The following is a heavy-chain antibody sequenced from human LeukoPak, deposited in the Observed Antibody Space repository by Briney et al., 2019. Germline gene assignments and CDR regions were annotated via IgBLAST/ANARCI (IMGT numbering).Heavy chain of an antibody. V-gene: IGHV5-51*01. CDR2: IYPGDSDT. Sequence: GESLQISCKGSGYSFTSYWIGWVRPMPGKGLEWMGIIYPGDSDTRYSPSFQGQVTISADKSISTAYLQWSSLKASDTAMYYCARQSSYCSSTSCYSYGMDVWGQGTTVTVSS. J-gene: IGHJ6*02. CDR1: GYSFTSYW. CDR3: ARQSSYCSSTSCYSYGMDV. D-gene: IGHD2-2*01.